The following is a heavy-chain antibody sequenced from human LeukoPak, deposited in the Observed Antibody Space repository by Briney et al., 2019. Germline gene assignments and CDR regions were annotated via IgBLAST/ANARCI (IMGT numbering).Heavy chain of an antibody. CDR3: TTQFCSGGSGNQDAFHI. D-gene: IGHD2-15*01. J-gene: IGHJ3*02. CDR1: TYNFGHYY. V-gene: IGHV1-69-2*01. CDR2: VDPQQGET. Sequence: GAAVKVSCKASTYNFGHYYMHWVKQAPGKGPEWMGRVDPQQGETIYADKFQGRVAIIADTSVDTAYMELSSVTSDDTAVYYCTTQFCSGGSGNQDAFHIWGQGTMVTVSS.